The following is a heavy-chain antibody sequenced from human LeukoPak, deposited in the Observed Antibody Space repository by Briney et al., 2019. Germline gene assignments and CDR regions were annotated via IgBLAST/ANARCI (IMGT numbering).Heavy chain of an antibody. J-gene: IGHJ4*02. CDR3: AKRGSSFSFDY. V-gene: IGHV3-23*01. D-gene: IGHD6-19*01. Sequence: GGSLRLSCSAYGFTISSNAMNWVRQAQGNGLKWVSAISGSGGSTYYADSVEGRFTISRDNSKDTLYLQMNSLRAEDTAMYYCAKRGSSFSFDYWGQGSLVTVSS. CDR2: ISGSGGST. CDR1: GFTISSNA.